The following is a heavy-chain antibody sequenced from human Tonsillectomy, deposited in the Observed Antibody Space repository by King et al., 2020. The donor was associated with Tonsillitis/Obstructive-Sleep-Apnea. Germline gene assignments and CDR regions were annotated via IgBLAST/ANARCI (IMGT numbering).Heavy chain of an antibody. D-gene: IGHD3-10*01. V-gene: IGHV3-33*01. J-gene: IGHJ4*02. CDR3: ARAQYLWYRLFDY. CDR2: IWYDGSNK. CDR1: GFTFSSYG. Sequence: VQLVESGGGVVQPGRSLRLSCAASGFTFSSYGMHWVRQAPGKGLEWVAVIWYDGSNKYYADSVKGRFTISRDNSKNTLYLQMNSLRAEDTAVYYCARAQYLWYRLFDYWGQGTLVTVSS.